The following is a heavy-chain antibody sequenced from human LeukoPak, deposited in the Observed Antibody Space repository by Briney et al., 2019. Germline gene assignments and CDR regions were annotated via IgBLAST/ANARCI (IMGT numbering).Heavy chain of an antibody. J-gene: IGHJ4*02. V-gene: IGHV3-21*01. CDR1: GFTFSSYS. Sequence: GGSLRLSCAASGFTFSSYSMNWVRQAPGKGLEWVSSISSTSSYIYYADSVKGRFTISRDNAKNSLFLQMNSLRAEDTAVYYCARELMGRTMIVVVNPIDYWGQGTLVTVSS. CDR2: ISSTSSYI. D-gene: IGHD3-22*01. CDR3: ARELMGRTMIVVVNPIDY.